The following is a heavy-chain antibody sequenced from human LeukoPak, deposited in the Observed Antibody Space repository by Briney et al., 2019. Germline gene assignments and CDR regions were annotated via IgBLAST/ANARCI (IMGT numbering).Heavy chain of an antibody. V-gene: IGHV3-74*01. D-gene: IGHD1-26*01. Sequence: GGSLRLSCAASGFTFSSYWMHWVRQAPGKGLVWVSRINSDGSSTSYADSVKGRFTISRDNAKNTLYLQINSLRAEDTAVYYCARDQVGARYYFDYWGQGTLVTVSS. CDR3: ARDQVGARYYFDY. J-gene: IGHJ4*02. CDR1: GFTFSSYW. CDR2: INSDGSST.